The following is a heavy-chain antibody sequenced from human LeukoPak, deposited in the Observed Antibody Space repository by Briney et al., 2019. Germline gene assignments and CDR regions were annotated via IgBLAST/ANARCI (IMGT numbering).Heavy chain of an antibody. V-gene: IGHV3-21*01. CDR3: ARTSYYYDSSGHIDAFDI. Sequence: NPGGSLRLSCAASGFTYSSYSMNWLRQAPGKGLEWVSSISSSSSYIYYADSVKGRFTISRDNAKNSLYLQMNSLRAEDTAVYYCARTSYYYDSSGHIDAFDIWGQGTMVTVSS. D-gene: IGHD3-22*01. CDR2: ISSSSSYI. CDR1: GFTYSSYS. J-gene: IGHJ3*02.